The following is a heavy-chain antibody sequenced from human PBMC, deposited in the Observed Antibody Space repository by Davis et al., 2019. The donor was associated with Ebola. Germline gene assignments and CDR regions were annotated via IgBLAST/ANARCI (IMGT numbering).Heavy chain of an antibody. CDR3: ARDGGPYCGGDCFDY. CDR2: IRGNGNR. J-gene: IGHJ4*02. V-gene: IGHV3-23*01. Sequence: GESLKISCAASGFTFTGNAMTWVRQAPGRGLEWVSDIRGNGNRHYADSVKGRFTISRDDPKSMLYVQMNNLRVEDTAVYYCARDGGPYCGGDCFDYWGQGTLVTVSS. CDR1: GFTFTGNA. D-gene: IGHD2-21*02.